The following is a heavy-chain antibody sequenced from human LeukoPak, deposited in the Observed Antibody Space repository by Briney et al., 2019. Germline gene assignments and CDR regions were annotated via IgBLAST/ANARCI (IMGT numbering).Heavy chain of an antibody. CDR1: GGTFSSYA. V-gene: IGHV1-69*05. J-gene: IGHJ4*02. Sequence: ASVTVSCKASGGTFSSYAISWVRQAPGEGLEWMGGIIPIFGTANYAQKFQGRVTITTDESTSTAYMELSSLRSEDTAVYYCARFESGSYKGGYFDYWGQGTLVTVSS. D-gene: IGHD1-26*01. CDR2: IIPIFGTA. CDR3: ARFESGSYKGGYFDY.